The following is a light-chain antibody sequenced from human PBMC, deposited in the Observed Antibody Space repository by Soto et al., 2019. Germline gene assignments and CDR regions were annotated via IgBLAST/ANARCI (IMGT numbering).Light chain of an antibody. CDR2: AAS. CDR1: QDINND. V-gene: IGKV1-33*01. CDR3: QQYENLPT. Sequence: DIQMTQSPSTLSASVGDRVTITCQASQDINNDLNGYQQKPGRAPKLRIYAASNLEAGVPSRCRGSASGTDSTSTISRMQPEDTETYYCQQYENLPTFGQGTRLEIK. J-gene: IGKJ5*01.